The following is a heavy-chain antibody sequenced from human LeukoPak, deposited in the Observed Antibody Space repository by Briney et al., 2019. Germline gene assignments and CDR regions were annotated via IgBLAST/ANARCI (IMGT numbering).Heavy chain of an antibody. V-gene: IGHV3-66*01. Sequence: PGGSLRLSCTASGFTVSSDYMSWVRQAPGKGLEWVSVIYPGGTTYYADSVKARFTISRDTSKNSVSLQMNSLRAEDTAVYYCVRNIRVVVTSSDFWGQGTLVSVSS. CDR2: IYPGGTT. J-gene: IGHJ4*02. CDR3: VRNIRVVVTSSDF. CDR1: GFTVSSDY. D-gene: IGHD4-23*01.